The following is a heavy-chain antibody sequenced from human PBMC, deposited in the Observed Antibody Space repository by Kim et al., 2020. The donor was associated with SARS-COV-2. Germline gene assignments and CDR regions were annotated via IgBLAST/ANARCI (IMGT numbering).Heavy chain of an antibody. D-gene: IGHD6-6*01. CDR2: ITSSGGYI. Sequence: GGSLRLSCAVSGFSFSSHSMTWVRQAPGKGLEWVSSITSSGGYISYADSVKGRFTISRDNTENSLFLQMNSLRVEDTAVYYCVRTRFVLEAVDFWGQGTLVTVSS. J-gene: IGHJ4*02. V-gene: IGHV3-21*06. CDR3: VRTRFVLEAVDF. CDR1: GFSFSSHS.